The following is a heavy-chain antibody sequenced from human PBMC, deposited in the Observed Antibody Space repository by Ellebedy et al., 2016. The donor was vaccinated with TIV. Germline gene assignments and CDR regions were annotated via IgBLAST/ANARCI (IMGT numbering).Heavy chain of an antibody. CDR1: GGSISSGGYY. Sequence: SETLSLXXTVSGGSISSGGYYWSWIRQHPGKGLEWIGYIYYSGSTYYNPSLKSRVTISVDTSKNQFSLKLSSVTAADTAVYYCARGRNIVVVPAAKTYYMDVWGKGTTVTVSS. CDR2: IYYSGST. J-gene: IGHJ6*03. V-gene: IGHV4-31*03. CDR3: ARGRNIVVVPAAKTYYMDV. D-gene: IGHD2-2*01.